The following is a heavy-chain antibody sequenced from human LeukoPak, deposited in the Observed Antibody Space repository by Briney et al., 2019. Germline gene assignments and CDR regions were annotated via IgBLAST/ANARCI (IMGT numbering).Heavy chain of an antibody. D-gene: IGHD6-19*01. CDR2: ISSSTTYI. J-gene: IGHJ3*02. CDR3: ARRTSIAVASTPAFDI. CDR1: GFIFRTYT. V-gene: IGHV3-21*01. Sequence: PGGSLRLSCVASGFIFRTYTMNWFRQAPGKGLEWVSSISSSTTYIFYADSVKGRFTISRDNAKNSLYLQMNNVRAEDTAVYYCARRTSIAVASTPAFDIWGQGTMVTVSS.